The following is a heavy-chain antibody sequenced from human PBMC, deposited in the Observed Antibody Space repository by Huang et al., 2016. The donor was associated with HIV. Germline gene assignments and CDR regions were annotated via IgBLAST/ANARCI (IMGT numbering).Heavy chain of an antibody. CDR1: GFTFNNYA. CDR2: ISGKGGST. CDR3: AKGIKSSGSYYFDY. Sequence: EVQLLESGGGLVQPGGSLRLSCAASGFTFNNYAMNWVRQGLGKVLAWVSTISGKGGSTYYADSVQGRLTIARDNAKNTLYLHMNSLRVEDTAVYYCAKGIKSSGSYYFDYWGQGTLVTVSS. J-gene: IGHJ4*02. V-gene: IGHV3-23*01. D-gene: IGHD3-10*01.